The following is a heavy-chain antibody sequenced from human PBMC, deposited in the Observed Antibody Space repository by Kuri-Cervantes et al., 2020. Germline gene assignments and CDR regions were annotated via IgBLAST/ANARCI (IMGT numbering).Heavy chain of an antibody. Sequence: SGPTLVKPTQTLTLACTFSGFSLSTSGVGVGWIRQPPGKALEWLALIYWDDDKRYSTSLKSRLTITKDTSKNQVVLTMTNMDPVDTATYYCAHRRSIELAVDYWGQGTLVTVSS. J-gene: IGHJ4*02. V-gene: IGHV2-5*02. D-gene: IGHD6-6*01. CDR2: IYWDDDK. CDR1: GFSLSTSGVG. CDR3: AHRRSIELAVDY.